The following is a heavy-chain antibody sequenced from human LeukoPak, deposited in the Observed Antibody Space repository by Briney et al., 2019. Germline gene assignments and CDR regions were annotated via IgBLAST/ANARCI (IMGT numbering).Heavy chain of an antibody. Sequence: ASVKVPCKVSGYTLTELSMHWVRQAPGKGLERMGGFDPEDGETIYAQKFQGRVTMTEDTSTDTAYMELSSLRSEDTAVYYCATIPRVVPAAIQLDYWGQGTLVTVSS. CDR3: ATIPRVVPAAIQLDY. J-gene: IGHJ4*02. CDR2: FDPEDGET. V-gene: IGHV1-24*01. CDR1: GYTLTELS. D-gene: IGHD2-2*01.